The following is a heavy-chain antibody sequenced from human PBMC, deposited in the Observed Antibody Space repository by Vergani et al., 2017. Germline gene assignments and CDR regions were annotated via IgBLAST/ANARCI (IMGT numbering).Heavy chain of an antibody. Sequence: QVQLVQSGAEVKKPGASVKVSCKASGYTFTGYYMHWVRQAPGHGLEWMGWINPNSGGTNYAQKFQGRVTMTRDTSISTAYMELSRLRSDDTAVYYCAKGSTMLRRVKNRRDFQHWGQGTLVTVSS. J-gene: IGHJ1*01. CDR2: INPNSGGT. CDR3: AKGSTMLRRVKNRRDFQH. D-gene: IGHD3-10*01. V-gene: IGHV1-2*02. CDR1: GYTFTGYY.